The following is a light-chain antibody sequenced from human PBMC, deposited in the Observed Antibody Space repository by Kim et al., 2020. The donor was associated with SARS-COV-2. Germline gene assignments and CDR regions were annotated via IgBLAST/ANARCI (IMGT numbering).Light chain of an antibody. J-gene: IGKJ4*01. CDR2: AAS. CDR1: QGINTN. Sequence: IQLTQSPSSLSASVRDRVTITCRASQGINTNLAWYQQTPGKAPRVLIYAASTLQSGVPSRFNGSGSGTDFTLTISSLQPEDFATYYCQQFNSYSPTYGGGTKVDIK. CDR3: QQFNSYSPT. V-gene: IGKV1-9*01.